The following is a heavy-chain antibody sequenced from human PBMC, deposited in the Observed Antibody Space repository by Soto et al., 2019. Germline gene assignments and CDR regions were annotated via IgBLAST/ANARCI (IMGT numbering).Heavy chain of an antibody. Sequence: QVQLVQSGAEVKKPGSSVKVSCKASGGTFSSYAISWVRQAPGQGLEWMGGIIPIFGTANYAQKFQGRVTITADETTSTAYMEMSSVRCEDTAVYYCARERDSRSWKGGGGFDYGGQGTLVTVSS. CDR3: ARERDSRSWKGGGGFDY. D-gene: IGHD6-13*01. V-gene: IGHV1-69*01. CDR2: IIPIFGTA. CDR1: GGTFSSYA. J-gene: IGHJ4*02.